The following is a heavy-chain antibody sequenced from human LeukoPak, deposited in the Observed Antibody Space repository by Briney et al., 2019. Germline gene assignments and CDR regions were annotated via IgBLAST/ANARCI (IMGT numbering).Heavy chain of an antibody. CDR1: GFTFSSYG. CDR3: AKDHSSGWYFDY. CDR2: ISYDGSNK. Sequence: GGSQGLSCAASGFTFSSYGMPWVRQAPGKGLEWVAVISYDGSNKYYADSVKGRFTISRDNSKNTLNLQMNSLRAEDTAVYYCAKDHSSGWYFDYWGQGTLVTVSS. J-gene: IGHJ4*02. D-gene: IGHD6-19*01. V-gene: IGHV3-30*18.